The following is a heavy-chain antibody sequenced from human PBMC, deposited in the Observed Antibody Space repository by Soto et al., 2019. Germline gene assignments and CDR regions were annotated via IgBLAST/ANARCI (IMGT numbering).Heavy chain of an antibody. CDR3: ARDRRGRAAGVIYDYGMEV. J-gene: IGHJ6*02. V-gene: IGHV4-61*01. D-gene: IGHD6-13*01. Sequence: QVQLQESGPGLMKPSGTLSLICSVSGESVGRGTNYWSWVRQAPGRGLEWIGYIFDAATTNYNPSFESRVSISLDAAKNQVSLKLTSVTAADTAIYYCARDRRGRAAGVIYDYGMEVWGQGTSVTVSS. CDR1: GESVGRGTNY. CDR2: IFDAATT.